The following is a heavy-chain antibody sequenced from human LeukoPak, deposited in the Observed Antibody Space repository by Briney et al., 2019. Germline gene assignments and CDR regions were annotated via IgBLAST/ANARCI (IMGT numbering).Heavy chain of an antibody. CDR1: GFTFSSYA. Sequence: GGSLRLSCAASGFTFSSYAMSWVRQAPGKGLEWVSAIIGSGGSTYYADSVKGRFTISRDNSKNTLYLQMNSLRAEDTAVYYCAKRSYGDYVSSYYFDYWGQGTLVTVSS. CDR3: AKRSYGDYVSSYYFDY. J-gene: IGHJ4*02. V-gene: IGHV3-23*01. CDR2: IIGSGGST. D-gene: IGHD4-17*01.